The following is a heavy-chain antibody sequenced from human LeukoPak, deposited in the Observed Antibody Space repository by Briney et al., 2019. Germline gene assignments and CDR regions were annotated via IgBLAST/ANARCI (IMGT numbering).Heavy chain of an antibody. J-gene: IGHJ4*02. CDR3: ARGLRSSSYAY. CDR1: GYTFSNYY. V-gene: IGHV1-46*01. CDR2: ISPSGGST. Sequence: ASVKVSCKASGYTFSNYYIHWVRLAPGQGLEWMGVISPSGGSTIYAQKFQGRVTMTGDTSTSTVYMELSSLGSEDTAVFYCARGLRSSSYAYWGQGTLVTVSS. D-gene: IGHD3-22*01.